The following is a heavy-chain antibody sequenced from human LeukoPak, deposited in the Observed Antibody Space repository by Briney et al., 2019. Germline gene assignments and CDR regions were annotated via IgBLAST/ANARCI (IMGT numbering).Heavy chain of an antibody. V-gene: IGHV3-30*02. CDR1: GVTFSSYG. Sequence: GGSLRLSCAASGVTFSSYGMHWVRQAPGKGLEWVAFIRNDGSDEYYADSVKGRFTISRDYSKNTLYLQMNSLRTEDTAVYYCAKDLIGAAVNYFDYWGQGTLVTVSS. D-gene: IGHD6-13*01. CDR2: IRNDGSDE. CDR3: AKDLIGAAVNYFDY. J-gene: IGHJ4*02.